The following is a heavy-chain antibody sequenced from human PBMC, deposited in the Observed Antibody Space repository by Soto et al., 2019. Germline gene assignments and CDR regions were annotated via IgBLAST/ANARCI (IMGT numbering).Heavy chain of an antibody. CDR3: AKGNSGRYYSDY. CDR1: GFTFSSYV. D-gene: IGHD1-26*01. CDR2: ISGSGGST. V-gene: IGHV3-23*01. Sequence: PGGSLRLSCAVSGFTFSSYVISWVRQAPGKGLEWVSSISGSGGSTYYADSVKGRFTISRDNSKNTLYLQMNSLRAEDTAIYYCAKGNSGRYYSDYWGQGTLVTVSS. J-gene: IGHJ4*02.